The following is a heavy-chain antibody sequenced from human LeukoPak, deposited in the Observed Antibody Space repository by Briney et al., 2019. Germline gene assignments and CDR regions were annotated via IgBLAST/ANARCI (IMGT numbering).Heavy chain of an antibody. J-gene: IGHJ6*02. D-gene: IGHD4-17*01. CDR3: AKDGTTVTTNYYYGMDV. CDR2: ISISGSIT. CDR1: GFTFSSDE. V-gene: IGHV3-48*03. Sequence: GGSLRLSCVASGFTFSSDEMNWVRQAPGKGLEWVSYISISGSITYYADSVKGRFTISRDNAKNSLYLQMNSLRAEDTATYYCAKDGTTVTTNYYYGMDVWGQGPTVTVSS.